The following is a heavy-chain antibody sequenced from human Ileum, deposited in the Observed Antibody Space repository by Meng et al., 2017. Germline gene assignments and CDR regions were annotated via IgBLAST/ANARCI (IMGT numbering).Heavy chain of an antibody. CDR1: GYTFTSYY. Sequence: ASVKVSCKASGYTFTSYYIHWVRQAPGQGLEYMGIIRPSGGVTTYAQKFQGRVTMTRDTSTSTVYMELSGLTSEDTAVYYCAREPPETYYFGYWGQGALVTVSS. CDR3: AREPPETYYFGY. CDR2: IRPSGGVT. V-gene: IGHV1-46*01. J-gene: IGHJ4*02. D-gene: IGHD1-14*01.